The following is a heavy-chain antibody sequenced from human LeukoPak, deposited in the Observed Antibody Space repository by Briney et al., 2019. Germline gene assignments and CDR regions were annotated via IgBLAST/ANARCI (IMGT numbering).Heavy chain of an antibody. V-gene: IGHV3-30*02. CDR1: GFTFSDYG. CDR2: IRNDGSYE. CDR3: AKGGSPSHNWFNS. D-gene: IGHD2-15*01. Sequence: GGSLRLSCAASGFTFSDYGMHWVRQALGMGLEWVAFIRNDGSYEYYPDSVKGRFTISRDNSRNALFLQMNSLRAEDTAVYYCAKGGSPSHNWFNSWGQGTLVTVSS. J-gene: IGHJ5*01.